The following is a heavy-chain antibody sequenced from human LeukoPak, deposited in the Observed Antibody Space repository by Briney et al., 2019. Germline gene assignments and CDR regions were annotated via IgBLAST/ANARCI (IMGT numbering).Heavy chain of an antibody. CDR3: ARAEFSSTSCPFDY. V-gene: IGHV1-2*02. D-gene: IGHD2-2*01. J-gene: IGHJ4*02. CDR2: INPNSGGK. CDR1: GYTFTGYY. Sequence: ASVKVSCKASGYTFTGYYMHWVRQAPGQGLEWMGWINPNSGGKNYAQKFQGRVTMTRDTSISTAYMELSRLRSDDTAVYYCARAEFSSTSCPFDYWGQGTLVTVSS.